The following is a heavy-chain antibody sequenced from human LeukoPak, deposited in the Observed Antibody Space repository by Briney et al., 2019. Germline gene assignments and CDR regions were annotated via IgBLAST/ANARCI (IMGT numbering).Heavy chain of an antibody. CDR3: ARARGDGYNPRRLWFDP. CDR2: IYYSGNT. CDR1: GGSISSSSYY. D-gene: IGHD5-24*01. Sequence: PSETLSLTCTLSGGSISSSSYYWGWIRQPPGKGLEWIGSIYYSGNTYYNPSLKSRVTISVDTSKNQFSLKLSSVTAADTAVYYCARARGDGYNPRRLWFDPWGQGTLVTVSS. V-gene: IGHV4-39*07. J-gene: IGHJ5*02.